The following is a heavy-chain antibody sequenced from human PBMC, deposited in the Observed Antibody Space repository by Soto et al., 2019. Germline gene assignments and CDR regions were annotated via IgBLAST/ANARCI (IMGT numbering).Heavy chain of an antibody. Sequence: QVQLVQSGAEVKKPGSSVKVSCKASGGTFSSYTISWVRQAPGQGLEWMGRIIPILGIANYAQKFQGRVTITADKSTSTAYMELSSLRSEDTAVYYCAREEYYYGSGAFFDYCGQGTLVTGSS. J-gene: IGHJ4*02. CDR1: GGTFSSYT. CDR2: IIPILGIA. V-gene: IGHV1-69*08. D-gene: IGHD3-10*01. CDR3: AREEYYYGSGAFFDY.